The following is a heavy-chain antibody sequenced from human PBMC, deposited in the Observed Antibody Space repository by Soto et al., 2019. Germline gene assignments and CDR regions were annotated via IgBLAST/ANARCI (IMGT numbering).Heavy chain of an antibody. CDR1: GYAFTTYG. V-gene: IGHV1-18*01. J-gene: IGHJ4*02. CDR2: ISAHNGNT. Sequence: QVHLVQSGAEVKKPGASVKVSCKGSGYAFTTYGITWVRQAPGQGLEWMGWISAHNGNTNYAQKLQGRVTVTRDTATSTAYMEQRSLRSDDTDVYYCASWRYGDYWGQGALVTVSS. D-gene: IGHD1-1*01. CDR3: ASWRYGDY.